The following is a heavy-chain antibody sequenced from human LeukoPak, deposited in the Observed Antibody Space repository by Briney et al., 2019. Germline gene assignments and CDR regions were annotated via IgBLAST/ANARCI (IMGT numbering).Heavy chain of an antibody. J-gene: IGHJ4*02. D-gene: IGHD3-22*01. CDR1: GGTFSSYA. V-gene: IGHV1-69*13. CDR3: ARENYYDSSGYYYPKFDY. CDR2: IIPIFGTA. Sequence: GASVKVSCKASGGTFSSYAISWVRQAPGQGLEWMGGIIPIFGTANYAQKFQGRVTITADESTSTAYMELSSLRSEDTAVYYCARENYYDSSGYYYPKFDYWGQGTLVTVSS.